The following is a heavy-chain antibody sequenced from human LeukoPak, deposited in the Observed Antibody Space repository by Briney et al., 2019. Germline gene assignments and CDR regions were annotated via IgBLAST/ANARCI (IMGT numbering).Heavy chain of an antibody. D-gene: IGHD1-26*01. CDR3: ARDSSPWELLRHFDY. J-gene: IGHJ4*02. CDR1: GYTFTGHY. Sequence: ASVTVSCKASGYTFTGHYMHWVRQAPGQGLEWMGWINPNSGGTNYAQKFRGRVTMTRDTSISTAYMELSRLRSDDTAVYYCARDSSPWELLRHFDYWGQGTLVTVSS. CDR2: INPNSGGT. V-gene: IGHV1-2*02.